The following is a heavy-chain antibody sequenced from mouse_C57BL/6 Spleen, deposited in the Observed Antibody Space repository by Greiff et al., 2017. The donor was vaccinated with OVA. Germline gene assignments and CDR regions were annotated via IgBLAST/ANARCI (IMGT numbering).Heavy chain of an antibody. D-gene: IGHD1-1*01. V-gene: IGHV1-82*01. CDR3: ARSGYYYGSNYAMDY. CDR2: IYPGDGDT. Sequence: VKLVESGPELVKPGASVKISCKASGYAFSSSWMNWVKQRPGKGLEWIGRIYPGDGDTNYNGKFKGKATLTADKSSSTAYMQLSSLTSEDSAVYFCARSGYYYGSNYAMDYWGQGTSVTVSS. J-gene: IGHJ4*01. CDR1: GYAFSSSW.